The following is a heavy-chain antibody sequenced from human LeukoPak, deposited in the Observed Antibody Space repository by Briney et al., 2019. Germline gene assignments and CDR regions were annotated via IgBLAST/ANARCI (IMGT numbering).Heavy chain of an antibody. J-gene: IGHJ4*02. CDR2: IGIRGDT. Sequence: GGSLRLSCAASGFTFIGYDMHWVRQVIGKGLEWVSAIGIRGDTHYSGSVKGRFTISRENAESSLYLQMNSLRAEDTAVYYCARGGIQVSGIDEFDYWGQGTWSPSP. V-gene: IGHV3-13*01. CDR3: ARGGIQVSGIDEFDY. CDR1: GFTFIGYD. D-gene: IGHD6-19*01.